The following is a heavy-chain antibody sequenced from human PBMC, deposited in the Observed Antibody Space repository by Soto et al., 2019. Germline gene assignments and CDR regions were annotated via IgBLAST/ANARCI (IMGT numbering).Heavy chain of an antibody. CDR3: ARGLNIVVVPAANNWFDP. D-gene: IGHD2-2*01. J-gene: IGHJ5*02. V-gene: IGHV4-34*01. CDR1: GGSFSGYY. CDR2: INHSGST. Sequence: SETLSLTCAVYGGSFSGYYWSWIRQPPGKGLEWIGEINHSGSTNYNPSLKSRVTISVDTSKNQFSLKLSSVTAADTAVYYCARGLNIVVVPAANNWFDPWGQGTLVTVSS.